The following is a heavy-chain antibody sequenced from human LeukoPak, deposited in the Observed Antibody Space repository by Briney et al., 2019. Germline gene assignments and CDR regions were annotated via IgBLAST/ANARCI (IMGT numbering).Heavy chain of an antibody. CDR2: ISSRGSSI. Sequence: GGPLRLSCAGSGFNFSTYEMNWVRQAPGKGLEWLSYISSRGSSIYYADSVKGRFTISRDNAKNSLFLQMNSLRAEDTAVYFCARDKALNCWGQGTPVTVSS. CDR3: ARDKALNC. CDR1: GFNFSTYE. V-gene: IGHV3-48*03. J-gene: IGHJ4*02.